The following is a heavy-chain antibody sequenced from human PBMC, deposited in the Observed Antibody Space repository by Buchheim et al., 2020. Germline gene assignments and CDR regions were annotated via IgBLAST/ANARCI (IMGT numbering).Heavy chain of an antibody. Sequence: QVQLQESGPALVKPSETLSLTCIVSGGSVTSGNYYWSWIRQPPGKGLEWIGYIYYSGGTNYNPFLKSRVTISVDTSQIQFALKLSSVTAADTAVYYCARDTCSSTSCFIDYWGQGTL. CDR1: GGSVTSGNYY. D-gene: IGHD2-2*01. V-gene: IGHV4-61*01. J-gene: IGHJ4*02. CDR3: ARDTCSSTSCFIDY. CDR2: IYYSGGT.